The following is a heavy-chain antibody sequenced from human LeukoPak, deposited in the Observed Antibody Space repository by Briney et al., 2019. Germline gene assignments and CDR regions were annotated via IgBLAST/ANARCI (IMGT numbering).Heavy chain of an antibody. Sequence: GGSLRLSCAASGFTFSSYWMSWVRQAPGKGREWVANIKQDGSEKYYVDSVKGRFTISRDNAKNSLYLQMNSLRAEDTAVYYCGRIYSSSSGYFDYWGQGTLVTVSS. CDR1: GFTFSSYW. V-gene: IGHV3-7*01. J-gene: IGHJ4*02. D-gene: IGHD6-6*01. CDR3: GRIYSSSSGYFDY. CDR2: IKQDGSEK.